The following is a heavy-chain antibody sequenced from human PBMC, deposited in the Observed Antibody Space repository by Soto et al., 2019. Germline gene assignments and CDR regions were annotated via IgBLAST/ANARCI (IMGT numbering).Heavy chain of an antibody. V-gene: IGHV4-59*11. CDR3: TRANWYSEY. CDR2: VYYNGIT. D-gene: IGHD2-8*01. Sequence: TETLSLTCTVSGGSLNNHYWSWIRQPPGKGLEWLGYVYYNGITNYNPSLKSRITMSVDTSKNQFSLKLTSSTAADTAMYYCTRANWYSEYWGQGTLVTVSS. CDR1: GGSLNNHY. J-gene: IGHJ4*02.